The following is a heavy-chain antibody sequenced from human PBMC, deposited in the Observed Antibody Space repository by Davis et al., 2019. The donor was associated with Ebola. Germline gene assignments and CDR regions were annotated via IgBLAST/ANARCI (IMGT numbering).Heavy chain of an antibody. Sequence: GESLKISCTASGFTFGDYAMSWVRQAPGKGLEWVGFIRSKAYGGTTEYAASVKGRFTISRDDSKSIAYLQMNSLKTEDTAVYYCTRYYDSSGYPKGVFDYWGQGTLVTVSS. CDR2: IRSKAYGGTT. CDR1: GFTFGDYA. V-gene: IGHV3-49*04. J-gene: IGHJ4*02. D-gene: IGHD3-22*01. CDR3: TRYYDSSGYPKGVFDY.